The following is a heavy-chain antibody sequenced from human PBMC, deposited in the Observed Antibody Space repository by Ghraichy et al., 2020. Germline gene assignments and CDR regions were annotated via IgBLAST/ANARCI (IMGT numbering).Heavy chain of an antibody. CDR1: GGSMRSHF. CDR2: ISYTGNT. Sequence: ETLSLTCTVSGGSMRSHFWSWIRQPPGKGLEWIGYISYTGNTNYSPSLGGRASISLDTSKNQFSLSLTSVTAADTAVYYCARRGRGYSLYYYGLDVWGPGTTVTVSS. V-gene: IGHV4-59*08. J-gene: IGHJ6*02. D-gene: IGHD5-18*01. CDR3: ARRGRGYSLYYYGLDV.